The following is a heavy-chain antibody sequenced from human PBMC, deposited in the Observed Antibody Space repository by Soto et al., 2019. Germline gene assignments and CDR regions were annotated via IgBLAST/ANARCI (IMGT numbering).Heavy chain of an antibody. CDR1: GFTVSSNY. D-gene: IGHD3-22*01. J-gene: IGHJ6*04. CDR2: IYSGGST. V-gene: IGHV3-53*01. Sequence: GGSLRLSCAASGFTVSSNYMSWVRQAPGKGLEWVSVIYSGGSTYYADSVKGRFTISRDNSKNTLYLQMNSLRAEDTAVYYCAREEVSYDDSSGLYGMDVWGKGTTVTVSS. CDR3: AREEVSYDDSSGLYGMDV.